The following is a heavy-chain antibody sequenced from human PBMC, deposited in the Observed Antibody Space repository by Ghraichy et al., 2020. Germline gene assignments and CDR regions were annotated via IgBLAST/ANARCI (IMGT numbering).Heavy chain of an antibody. CDR2: ISAYNGNT. D-gene: IGHD4-23*01. V-gene: IGHV1-18*04. CDR3: ARVLRRSLDY. Sequence: ASVKVSCTPSGSTFTAFYIHWVRQAPGQGLEWMGWISAYNGNTNYAQKLQGRVTMTTDTSTSTAYMEVRSLRSDDTAVYYCARVLRRSLDYWGQGTLVTVSS. CDR1: GSTFTAFY. J-gene: IGHJ4*02.